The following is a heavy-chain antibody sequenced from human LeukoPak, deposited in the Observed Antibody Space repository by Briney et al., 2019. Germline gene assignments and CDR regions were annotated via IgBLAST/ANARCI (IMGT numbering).Heavy chain of an antibody. CDR3: AKDGTGVVAATESFDY. D-gene: IGHD2-15*01. J-gene: IGHJ4*02. Sequence: PGGSLRLSCAASGFTFSSYAMSWVRQAPGKGLEWVSAISGSGGSTYYADSVKGRFTISRDNSKNTLYLQMNSLRAEDTAVYYCAKDGTGVVAATESFDYWGQGTLVTVSS. CDR2: ISGSGGST. V-gene: IGHV3-23*01. CDR1: GFTFSSYA.